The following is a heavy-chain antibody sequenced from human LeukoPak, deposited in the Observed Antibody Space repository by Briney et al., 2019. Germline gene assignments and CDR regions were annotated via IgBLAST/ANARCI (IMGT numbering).Heavy chain of an antibody. CDR1: GYTFTGYY. D-gene: IGHD2-2*01. J-gene: IGHJ6*02. CDR2: INPNSGGT. CDR3: ARRGVPALYEYYYYGMDV. Sequence: GASVKVSCKASGYTFTGYYMHWVRQAPGQGLEWMGWINPNSGGTNYAQKFQGRVTMTRDTSISTAYMELSRLRSDDTAVYYCARRGVPALYEYYYYGMDVWGQGTTVTVSS. V-gene: IGHV1-2*02.